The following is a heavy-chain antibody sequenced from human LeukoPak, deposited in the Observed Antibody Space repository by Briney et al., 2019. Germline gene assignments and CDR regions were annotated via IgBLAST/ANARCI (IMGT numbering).Heavy chain of an antibody. D-gene: IGHD6-13*01. V-gene: IGHV3-9*01. Sequence: GGSLRLSCAASGFTFDDYAMHWVRQAPGKGLEWVSGISWNSGSIGYADSVKGRFTISRDNAKNSLYLQMNSLRAEDTAVYYCAREGIAAAGFDYWGQGTLVTVSS. CDR2: ISWNSGSI. CDR1: GFTFDDYA. J-gene: IGHJ4*02. CDR3: AREGIAAAGFDY.